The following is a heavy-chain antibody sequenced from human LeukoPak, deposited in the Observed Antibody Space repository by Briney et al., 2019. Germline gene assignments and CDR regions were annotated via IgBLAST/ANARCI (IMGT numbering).Heavy chain of an antibody. D-gene: IGHD3-16*02. CDR2: ISSSSSTI. Sequence: PGGSLRLSCAASGFTFSSYGMNWVRQAPGKGLEWVSYISSSSSTIYYADSVKGRFTISRDNAKNSLYLQMNSLRAEDTAVYYCARDGGSYPNPFDYWGQGTLVTVSS. CDR1: GFTFSSYG. CDR3: ARDGGSYPNPFDY. V-gene: IGHV3-48*04. J-gene: IGHJ4*02.